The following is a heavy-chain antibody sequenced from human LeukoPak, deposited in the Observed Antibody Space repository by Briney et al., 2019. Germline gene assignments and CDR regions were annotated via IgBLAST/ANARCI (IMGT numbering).Heavy chain of an antibody. V-gene: IGHV5-51*01. CDR2: IYPGDSDT. CDR1: GYRFTSYW. D-gene: IGHD3-22*01. J-gene: IGHJ4*02. Sequence: GESLKISCKGSGYRFTSYWIGWVRQMPGKGLEWMGIIYPGDSDTRYSPSFQGQVTISADKSISTAYLQWSSLKASDTAMYYCARSTGSIYYDSSGYYPFDYWGQGTLVTVSS. CDR3: ARSTGSIYYDSSGYYPFDY.